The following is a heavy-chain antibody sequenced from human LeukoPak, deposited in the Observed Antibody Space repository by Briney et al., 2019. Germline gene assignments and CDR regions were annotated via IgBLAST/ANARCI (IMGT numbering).Heavy chain of an antibody. CDR1: GYTFTGYY. J-gene: IGHJ4*02. V-gene: IGHV1-24*01. CDR2: FDPEDGET. Sequence: ASVKVSCKASGYTFTGYYMHWVRQAPGKGLEWMGGFDPEDGETIYAQKFQGRVTMTEDTSTDTAYMELSSLRSEDTVVYYCATGSYYYDSSGYQLNYFDYWGQGTLVTVSS. D-gene: IGHD3-22*01. CDR3: ATGSYYYDSSGYQLNYFDY.